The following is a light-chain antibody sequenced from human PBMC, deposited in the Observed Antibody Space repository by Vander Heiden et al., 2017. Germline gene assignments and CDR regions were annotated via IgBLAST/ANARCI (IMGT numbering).Light chain of an antibody. J-gene: IGKJ3*01. CDR2: WAS. CDR3: QQYYSTPFT. V-gene: IGKV4-1*01. Sequence: DIVMTQPPASLAVSLGERATLNCKSSQSVLYSTNNKNYLAWYQQKPGQPPKLLIYWASTRESGVPDRFSGSGSGTDFTLTISSLQAEDVAVYYCQQYYSTPFTFGPGTKVDIK. CDR1: QSVLYSTNNKNY.